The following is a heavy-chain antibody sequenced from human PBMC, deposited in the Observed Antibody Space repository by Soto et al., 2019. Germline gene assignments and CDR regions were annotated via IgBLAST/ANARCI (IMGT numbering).Heavy chain of an antibody. CDR2: INHSGST. V-gene: IGHV4-34*01. CDR3: ARAHRITGTTDFDY. J-gene: IGHJ4*02. Sequence: SETLSLTCAVYGGSFSGYYWSWIRQPPGKGMEWIGEINHSGSTNYNPSLKSRVTISVDTSKNQFSLKLSSVTAADTAVYYCARAHRITGTTDFDYWGQGTLVTVS. D-gene: IGHD1-7*01. CDR1: GGSFSGYY.